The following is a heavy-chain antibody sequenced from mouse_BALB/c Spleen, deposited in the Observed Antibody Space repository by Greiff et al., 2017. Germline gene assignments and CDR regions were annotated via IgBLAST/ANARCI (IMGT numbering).Heavy chain of an antibody. J-gene: IGHJ4*01. CDR1: GYTFTSYW. D-gene: IGHD2-2*01. Sequence: QVQLKQSGAELAKPGASVKMSCKASGYTFTSYWMHWVKQRPGQGLEWIGYINPSTGYTEYNQKFKDKATLTADKSSSTAYMQLSSLTSEDSAVYYCARGGGYDEAMDYWGQGTSVTVSS. CDR3: ARGGGYDEAMDY. CDR2: INPSTGYT. V-gene: IGHV1-7*01.